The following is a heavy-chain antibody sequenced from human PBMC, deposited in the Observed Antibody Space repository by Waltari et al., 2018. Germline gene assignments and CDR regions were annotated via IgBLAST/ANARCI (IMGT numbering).Heavy chain of an antibody. J-gene: IGHJ5*02. CDR3: ATVINWRYSGSGSWNRLFDP. Sequence: QVQLVQSGAEVKKPGASVKVSCKVSGYTLTELSIHWVRQAPGKGLEWMGSFDPEDGETIYAQKFQGRGTMTEDTSTDTAYMELSSLRSEDTAVYYCATVINWRYSGSGSWNRLFDPWGQGTLVTVSS. CDR1: GYTLTELS. V-gene: IGHV1-24*01. D-gene: IGHD3-10*01. CDR2: FDPEDGET.